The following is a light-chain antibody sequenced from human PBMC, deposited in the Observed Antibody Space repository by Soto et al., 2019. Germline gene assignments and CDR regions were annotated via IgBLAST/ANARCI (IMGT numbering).Light chain of an antibody. V-gene: IGLV1-51*01. Sequence: QAVLTQPPSVSAAPGQKVTISCSGSRSNIGNNYVSWYQQLPGTAPKLLIYDNNKRPSGIPDRFSGSKSGTSDTLGITGLQTGDEADYYCGTWDSSLSVVFGGGTQLTVL. CDR1: RSNIGNNY. J-gene: IGLJ2*01. CDR3: GTWDSSLSVV. CDR2: DNN.